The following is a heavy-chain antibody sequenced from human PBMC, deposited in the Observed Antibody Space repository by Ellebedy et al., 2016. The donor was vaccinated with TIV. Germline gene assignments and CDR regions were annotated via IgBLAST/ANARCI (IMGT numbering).Heavy chain of an antibody. D-gene: IGHD3-10*01. J-gene: IGHJ4*02. CDR3: ARDSDHYRSGSFFALGLHFFDY. CDR1: GDSLNDYY. CDR2: INHSGNT. Sequence: SETLSPTXNVHGDSLNDYYWTWIRQPPGQGLEWIGEINHSGNTNYNPSLESRVTISVDASKKQFSLRLTSVTAADTAVYFCARDSDHYRSGSFFALGLHFFDYWGQGTLVTVSS. V-gene: IGHV4-34*01.